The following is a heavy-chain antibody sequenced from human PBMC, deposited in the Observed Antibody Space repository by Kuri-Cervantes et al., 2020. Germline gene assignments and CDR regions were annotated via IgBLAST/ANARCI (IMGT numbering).Heavy chain of an antibody. CDR2: ISSSSSTI. Sequence: GESLKISCAASGFTFSRYSMNWVRQAPGKGLEWVSYISSSSSTIYYADSVKGRFTISRDNAKNSLYLQMNSLRAEDTAVYYCARDLQVRYYDSSGRTTGWGQGTLVTVSS. CDR3: ARDLQVRYYDSSGRTTG. J-gene: IGHJ4*02. D-gene: IGHD3-22*01. V-gene: IGHV3-48*01. CDR1: GFTFSRYS.